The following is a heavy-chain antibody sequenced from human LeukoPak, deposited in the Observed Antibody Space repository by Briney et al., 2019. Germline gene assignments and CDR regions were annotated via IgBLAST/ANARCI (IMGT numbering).Heavy chain of an antibody. CDR2: IYYSGST. CDR1: GGSISSYY. J-gene: IGHJ3*02. CDR3: ARPSYYDSSGYPPDAFDI. Sequence: SETLSLTCTVSGGSISSYYWSWIRQPPGKGLEWIGYIYYSGSTNYNPSLKSRVTISVDTSKNQFPLKLSSVTAADTAVYYCARPSYYDSSGYPPDAFDIWGQGTMVTVSS. V-gene: IGHV4-59*08. D-gene: IGHD3-22*01.